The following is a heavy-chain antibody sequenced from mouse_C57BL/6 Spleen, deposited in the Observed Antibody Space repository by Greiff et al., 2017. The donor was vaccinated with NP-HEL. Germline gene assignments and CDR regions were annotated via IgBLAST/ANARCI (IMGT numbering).Heavy chain of an antibody. D-gene: IGHD1-1*01. CDR1: GYTFTSYW. J-gene: IGHJ1*03. CDR2: INPSNGGT. Sequence: VQLQQPGTELVKPGASVKLSCKASGYTFTSYWMHWVKQRPGQGLEWIGNINPSNGGTNYNEKFKSKATLTVDKSSSTAYMQLSSLTSEDSAVYYCARVTTVVAWYFDVWGTGTTVTVSS. CDR3: ARVTTVVAWYFDV. V-gene: IGHV1-53*01.